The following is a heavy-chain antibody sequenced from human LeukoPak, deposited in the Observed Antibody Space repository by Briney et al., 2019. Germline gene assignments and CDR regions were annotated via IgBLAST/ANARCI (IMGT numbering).Heavy chain of an antibody. CDR1: GYTFTGYY. D-gene: IGHD2-2*01. CDR2: ISAYNGNT. Sequence: ASVKVSCKASGYTFTGYYMHWVRQAPGQGLEWMGWISAYNGNTNYAQKLQGRVTMTTDTSTSTAYMELRSLRSDDTAVYYCARGPKDIVVVPAAPQGDYWGQGTLVTVSS. CDR3: ARGPKDIVVVPAAPQGDY. V-gene: IGHV1-18*04. J-gene: IGHJ4*02.